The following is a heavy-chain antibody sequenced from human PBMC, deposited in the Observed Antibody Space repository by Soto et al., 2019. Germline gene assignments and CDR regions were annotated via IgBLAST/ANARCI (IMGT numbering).Heavy chain of an antibody. CDR3: ARDLGYYERSGYFDY. J-gene: IGHJ4*02. CDR2: IGSSDNII. CDR1: GFTFSDYY. V-gene: IGHV3-11*01. D-gene: IGHD3-22*01. Sequence: PGGYLRLACAASGFTFSDYYMSWIRQAPGKGLEWASYIGSSDNIIYYADSVKGRFTISRDNAKNSLYLQMNSLRAEDTAVYYCARDLGYYERSGYFDYWGPGTLVTVFS.